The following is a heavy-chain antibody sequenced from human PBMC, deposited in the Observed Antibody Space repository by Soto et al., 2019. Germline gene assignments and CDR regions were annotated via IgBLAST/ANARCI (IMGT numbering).Heavy chain of an antibody. CDR3: AHRPYNGGSRPFDF. CDR2: IYWDDGK. D-gene: IGHD2-8*01. J-gene: IGHJ4*02. V-gene: IGHV2-5*02. CDR1: GFSPTTTGVG. Sequence: GPTPVNPTKTIPLARTFSGFSPTTTGVGLPCIGQPPRKALEWLALIYWDDGKRYSPSPSLKNRLTITKDTSKNQVVLTMANMDPMDTATYYCAHRPYNGGSRPFDFWGQGTLVTVSS.